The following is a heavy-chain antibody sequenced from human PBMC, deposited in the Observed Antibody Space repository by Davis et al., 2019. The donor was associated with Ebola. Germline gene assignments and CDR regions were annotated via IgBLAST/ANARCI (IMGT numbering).Heavy chain of an antibody. CDR1: GYTFTGYY. V-gene: IGHV1-2*06. CDR2: INPNSGGT. CDR3: ATSRPGIAVAGLDY. J-gene: IGHJ4*02. Sequence: ASVKVSCKASGYTFTGYYMHWVRQAPGQGLEWMGRINPNSGGTNYAQKFQGRVTMTRDTSISTAYMELSRLRSDDTAVYYCATSRPGIAVAGLDYWSQGTLVTVSS. D-gene: IGHD6-19*01.